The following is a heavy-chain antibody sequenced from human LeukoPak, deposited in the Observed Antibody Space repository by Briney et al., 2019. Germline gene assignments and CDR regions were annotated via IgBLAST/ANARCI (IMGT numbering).Heavy chain of an antibody. V-gene: IGHV1-46*01. Sequence: ASVKVSFKVSGYTLTELSMHWVRQAPGQGPQWMGRINPSDGSTRYAQKFQGRVTMTRDTSTSTVYMELSSLRSEDTAVFFCARELRRGGKQLGDYFDYWGQGTLVTVSS. CDR2: INPSDGST. CDR1: GYTLTELS. D-gene: IGHD1-1*01. CDR3: ARELRRGGKQLGDYFDY. J-gene: IGHJ4*02.